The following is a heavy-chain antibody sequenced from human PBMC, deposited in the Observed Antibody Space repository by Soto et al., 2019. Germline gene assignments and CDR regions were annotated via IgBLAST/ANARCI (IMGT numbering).Heavy chain of an antibody. Sequence: SETLSLTCTVSGGSISNAAYSWSWIRQPPGKGLEWIGYIYPSGMPFYNPSLRSRVTISIDRSNDQFSLNLKSVTAADTAVYYCARERGGYGLFDSWGQGTLVTLSS. CDR2: IYPSGMP. CDR1: GGSISNAAYS. D-gene: IGHD5-18*01. V-gene: IGHV4-30-2*01. CDR3: ARERGGYGLFDS. J-gene: IGHJ4*02.